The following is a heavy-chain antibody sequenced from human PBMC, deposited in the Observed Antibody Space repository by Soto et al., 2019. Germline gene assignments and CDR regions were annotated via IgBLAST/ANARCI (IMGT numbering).Heavy chain of an antibody. CDR2: ISSKAYGETT. Sequence: EVQVVESGGGLIQPGRSLRLSCITSGVTFGDYAMSWFRQAPGKGLEWVAVISSKAYGETTDYAASVKGRFTISRDDSKGIAYLQMNSLKTEDTALYYCTRDIDRTSAADCGQGTLVTVSS. CDR3: TRDIDRTSAAD. J-gene: IGHJ4*02. CDR1: GVTFGDYA. V-gene: IGHV3-49*03. D-gene: IGHD1-26*01.